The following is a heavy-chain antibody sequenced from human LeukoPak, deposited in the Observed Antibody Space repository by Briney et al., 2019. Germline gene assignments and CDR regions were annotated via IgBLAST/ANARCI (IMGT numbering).Heavy chain of an antibody. CDR2: IIPIFGTA. CDR1: GGTFSSYA. Sequence: SVKVSCKASGGTFSSYAISWVRQAPGQGLEWMGRIIPIFGTANYAQKFQGRVTITTDESTSTAYMELSSLRSEDTAVYYCARDLSGGDPYYYYYMDVWGKGTTVTVSS. D-gene: IGHD2-21*02. J-gene: IGHJ6*03. V-gene: IGHV1-69*05. CDR3: ARDLSGGDPYYYYYMDV.